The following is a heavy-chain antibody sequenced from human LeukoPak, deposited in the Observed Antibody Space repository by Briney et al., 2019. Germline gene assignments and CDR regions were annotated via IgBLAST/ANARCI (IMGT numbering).Heavy chain of an antibody. CDR3: ARENTFGGVPWYFQH. CDR1: GGSISSGGYY. Sequence: PSQTLSLTCTVSGGSISSGGYYWSWIRQHPGKGLEWTGYIYYSGSTYYNPSLKSRVTISVDTSKNQFSLKLSSVTAADTAVYYCARENTFGGVPWYFQHWGQGTLVTVSS. D-gene: IGHD3-16*01. V-gene: IGHV4-31*03. CDR2: IYYSGST. J-gene: IGHJ1*01.